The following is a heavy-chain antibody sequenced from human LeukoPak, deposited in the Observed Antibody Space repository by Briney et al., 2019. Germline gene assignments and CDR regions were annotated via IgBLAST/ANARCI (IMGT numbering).Heavy chain of an antibody. CDR1: GDSISSYY. CDR3: ARGNPVATTGTKGGWFDP. J-gene: IGHJ5*02. D-gene: IGHD1-1*01. Sequence: SETLCLTCTVSGDSISSYYWGWIRQPPGKGLEWIGYIYDSGSTNYNPSLKSRVTISLDTSKNQFSLKLRSVTAADTALYYCARGNPVATTGTKGGWFDPWGQGTLVTVSS. CDR2: IYDSGST. V-gene: IGHV4-59*01.